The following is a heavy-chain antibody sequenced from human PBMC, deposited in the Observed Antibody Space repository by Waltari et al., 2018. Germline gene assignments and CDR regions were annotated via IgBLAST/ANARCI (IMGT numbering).Heavy chain of an antibody. CDR2: IIPSVGST. CDR3: ARDVGMVRGLPRY. Sequence: QVQLVQSGAEVKKPGASVKVSCKASGYTFTSYYMPWVRQAPGQGLEWMGIIIPSVGSTSYEQKCQGRVTMTRDTSTSTVYMELSSLRSEDTAVYYCARDVGMVRGLPRYWGQGTLVTVSS. J-gene: IGHJ4*02. CDR1: GYTFTSYY. V-gene: IGHV1-46*01. D-gene: IGHD3-10*01.